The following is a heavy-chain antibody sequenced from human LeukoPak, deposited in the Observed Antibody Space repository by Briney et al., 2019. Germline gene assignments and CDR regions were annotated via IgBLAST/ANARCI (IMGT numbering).Heavy chain of an antibody. D-gene: IGHD2-8*01. Sequence: HPGGSPRLSCAASGFTFSSYAMHWVRQAPGKGLEWVAVISYDGSNKYYADSVKGRFTISRDNSKNTLYLQMNSLRAEDTAVYYCAREFRVGFVMVYALPAYWGQGTLVTVSS. CDR2: ISYDGSNK. J-gene: IGHJ4*02. V-gene: IGHV3-30*01. CDR3: AREFRVGFVMVYALPAY. CDR1: GFTFSSYA.